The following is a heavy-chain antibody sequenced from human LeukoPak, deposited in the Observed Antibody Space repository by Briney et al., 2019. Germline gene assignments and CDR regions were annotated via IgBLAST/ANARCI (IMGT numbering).Heavy chain of an antibody. CDR1: GGSISSYY. Sequence: SETLSLTCTVSGGSISSYYWGWIRQPPGKGLEWIGSIYYSGSTYYNPSLKSRVTISVDTSKNQFSLKLSSVTAADTAVYYCAGVPGYRFVGGPFPCSAPGAQETLATVPS. D-gene: IGHD6-13*01. CDR3: AGVPGYRFVGGPFPCSAP. J-gene: IGHJ5*02. CDR2: IYYSGST. V-gene: IGHV4-39*01.